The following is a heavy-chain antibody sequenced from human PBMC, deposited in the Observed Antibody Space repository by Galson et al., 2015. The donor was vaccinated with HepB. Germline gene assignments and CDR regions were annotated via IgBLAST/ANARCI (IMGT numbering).Heavy chain of an antibody. CDR2: INPGDGST. V-gene: IGHV1-46*01. Sequence: SVKVSCKASGYIFTSSYIHWVRQAPGQGLEWMGIINPGDGSTTYAQRFQGRVSMTRDTSTSTVYMGLSSLRSDDTAVFYCATEGPFDLWGQGTMVTVSS. CDR1: GYIFTSSY. CDR3: ATEGPFDL. J-gene: IGHJ3*01.